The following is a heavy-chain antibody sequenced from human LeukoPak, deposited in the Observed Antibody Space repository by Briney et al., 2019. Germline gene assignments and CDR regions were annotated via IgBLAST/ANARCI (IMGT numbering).Heavy chain of an antibody. J-gene: IGHJ4*02. CDR3: ARDLSATWYSLAF. V-gene: IGHV3-20*04. Sequence: GGSLRVSCVGAGFSNADYGMSWVRQVPGKGLEWVSGIDWSGQASEYADSVKGRFIISRDNAENSLYLQMNSLRPEDTGLYYCARDLSATWYSLAFWGQGTLVTVSS. D-gene: IGHD2-15*01. CDR1: GFSNADYG. CDR2: IDWSGQAS.